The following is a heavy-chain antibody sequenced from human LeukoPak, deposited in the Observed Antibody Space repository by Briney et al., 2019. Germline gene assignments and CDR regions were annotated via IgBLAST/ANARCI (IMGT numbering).Heavy chain of an antibody. CDR3: AREVRTGYIAGGD. J-gene: IGHJ1*01. Sequence: ASVKVSCKASGYTFTGYYIHWVRQAPGQGLEWVGLINPNTGGTYYAQKFQGRVTMTTITSINTAYMDLTRLRSDDTAIYYCAREVRTGYIAGGDWGQGARVTVSS. CDR1: GYTFTGYY. V-gene: IGHV1-2*02. D-gene: IGHD3-10*01. CDR2: INPNTGGT.